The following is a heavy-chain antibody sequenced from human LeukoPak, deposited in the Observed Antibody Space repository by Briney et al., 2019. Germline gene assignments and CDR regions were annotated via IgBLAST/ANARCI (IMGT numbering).Heavy chain of an antibody. J-gene: IGHJ4*02. V-gene: IGHV1-18*01. CDR2: SSPYNGNT. CDR1: GNPFTGYG. CDR3: AREWRDCDGGCVTGHFDY. D-gene: IGHD2-21*01. Sequence: RASVKVSCKASGNPFTGYGTIWVGRPPGQGPGLMGWSSPYNGNTRYARKFHGRVTMTTDTSTSTAYMELTSLGFDDSAVYYCAREWRDCDGGCVTGHFDYWGQGTLVTVSS.